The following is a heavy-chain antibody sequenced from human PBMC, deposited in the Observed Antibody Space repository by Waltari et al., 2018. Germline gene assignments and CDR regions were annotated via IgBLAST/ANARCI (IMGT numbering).Heavy chain of an antibody. D-gene: IGHD3-10*01. CDR3: ARRILWFGESSPYFDY. CDR2: INHSGST. J-gene: IGHJ4*02. CDR1: GGSFSGSY. V-gene: IGHV4-34*01. Sequence: QVQLPQWGAGLLKTSATLSLTCAVYGGSFSGSYWSWIRQPPGKGLEWIGEINHSGSTNYNPSLKSRVTISVDTSKNQFSLKLSSATAADTAVYYCARRILWFGESSPYFDYWGQGTLVTVSS.